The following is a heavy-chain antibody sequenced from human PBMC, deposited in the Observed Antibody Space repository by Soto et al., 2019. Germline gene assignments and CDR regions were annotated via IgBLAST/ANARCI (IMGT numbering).Heavy chain of an antibody. J-gene: IGHJ4*02. D-gene: IGHD5-12*01. V-gene: IGHV4-30-4*01. Sequence: SATLSLTCTVSGGSISSGDYYWSWIRQPPGKGLEWIGYIYYSGSTYYNPSLKSRVTISVDTSKNQFSLKLSSVTAADTAVYYCAREILVATTPDYWGQGTLVTVSS. CDR1: GGSISSGDYY. CDR2: IYYSGST. CDR3: AREILVATTPDY.